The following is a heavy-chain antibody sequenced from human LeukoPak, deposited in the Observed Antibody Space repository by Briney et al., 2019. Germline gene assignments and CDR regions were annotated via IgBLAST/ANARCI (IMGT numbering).Heavy chain of an antibody. Sequence: GASVKVSCKASVYTFTSYAMHWVRQAPGQRLECMGWINAGNGNTKYSQELQGRVTITRDTSASTAYMELSSLRSEDMAVYYCARDIGRGSYSSSAFGYWGQGTLVTVSS. CDR3: ARDIGRGSYSSSAFGY. CDR2: INAGNGNT. J-gene: IGHJ4*02. D-gene: IGHD6-6*01. V-gene: IGHV1-3*03. CDR1: VYTFTSYA.